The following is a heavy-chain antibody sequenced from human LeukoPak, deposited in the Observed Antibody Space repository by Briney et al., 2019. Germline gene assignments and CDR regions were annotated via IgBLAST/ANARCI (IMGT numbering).Heavy chain of an antibody. CDR3: ASQSSGWYSYYYYYGMDV. D-gene: IGHD6-19*01. CDR1: GFTFSDYY. CDR2: ISSSGSTI. Sequence: PGGSLRLSCAASGFTFSDYYMSWIRQAPGKGLEWVSYISSSGSTIYYADSVKGRFTISRDNAKNSLYLQMNSLRAEDTAVYYCASQSSGWYSYYYYYGMDVWGQGTTVTVSS. J-gene: IGHJ6*02. V-gene: IGHV3-11*01.